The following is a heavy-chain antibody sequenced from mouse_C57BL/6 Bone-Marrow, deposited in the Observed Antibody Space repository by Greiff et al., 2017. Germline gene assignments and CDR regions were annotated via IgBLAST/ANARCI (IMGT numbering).Heavy chain of an antibody. CDR1: GYSITSGYY. Sequence: EVKLMESGPGLVKPSQSLSLTCSVTGYSITSGYYWNWIRQFPGNKLEWMGYISYDGSNNYNPSLKNRISITRDTSKNQFFLKFNSVTTEDTATYYCAREFHYYGSSYVGYWGQGTTLTVSS. CDR3: AREFHYYGSSYVGY. CDR2: ISYDGSN. J-gene: IGHJ2*01. D-gene: IGHD1-1*01. V-gene: IGHV3-6*01.